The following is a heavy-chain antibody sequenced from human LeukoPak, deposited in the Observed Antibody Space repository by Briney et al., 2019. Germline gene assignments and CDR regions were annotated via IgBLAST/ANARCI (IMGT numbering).Heavy chain of an antibody. J-gene: IGHJ4*02. CDR3: ARGVPLTGPSYSSSSFDY. CDR2: INHSGST. D-gene: IGHD6-6*01. CDR1: GGSFSGYY. V-gene: IGHV4-34*01. Sequence: SETLSLTCAVYGGSFSGYYWSWIRQPQGKGLEWIGEINHSGSTNYNPSLKSRVTISVDTSKNQFSLKLSSVTAADTAVYYCARGVPLTGPSYSSSSFDYWGQGTLVTVSS.